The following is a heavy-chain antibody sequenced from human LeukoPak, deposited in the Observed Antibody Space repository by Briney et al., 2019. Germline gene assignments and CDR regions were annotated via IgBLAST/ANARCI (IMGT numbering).Heavy chain of an antibody. D-gene: IGHD6-19*01. J-gene: IGHJ4*02. CDR2: MNPNSGNT. CDR1: GYTFTTCN. CDR3: TRGSSGRRDY. Sequence: ASVKVSCKASGYTFTTCNINWMRQATGQGLEWLGWMNPNSGNTGHAQSFQGRVTMNRDTSISTAYMELSDLRSEDTAIYYCTRGSSGRRDYWGQGTLVTVSS. V-gene: IGHV1-8*01.